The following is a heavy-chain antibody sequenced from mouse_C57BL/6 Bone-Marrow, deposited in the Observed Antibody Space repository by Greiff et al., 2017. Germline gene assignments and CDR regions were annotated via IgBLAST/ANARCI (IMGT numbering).Heavy chain of an antibody. CDR1: GFSLTSYG. J-gene: IGHJ3*01. CDR3: ARTGWFAY. CDR2: IWSGGST. V-gene: IGHV2-2*01. Sequence: QVQLQQSGPGLVQPSQSLSITCTVSGFSLTSYGVHWVRQSPGKGLEWLGVIWSGGSTDYNAAFISRLSISKDNPKTQVFFKMNSLQADDTAIYYCARTGWFAYWGQGTLVTVSA.